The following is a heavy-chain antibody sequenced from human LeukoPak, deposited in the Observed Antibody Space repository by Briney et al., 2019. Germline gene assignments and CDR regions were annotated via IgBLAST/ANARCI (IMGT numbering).Heavy chain of an antibody. D-gene: IGHD6-19*01. J-gene: IGHJ4*02. V-gene: IGHV3-53*01. Sequence: GGSLRLSCAVSGFTVSGNYMSWVRQAPGKGLEWVSVMYSSGSTDYADSVKGRFTISRDNSKNTLYLQMNSLRVADTAVYYCAREGGPYSSTLRGQWGQGTLVTVSS. CDR1: GFTVSGNY. CDR2: MYSSGST. CDR3: AREGGPYSSTLRGQ.